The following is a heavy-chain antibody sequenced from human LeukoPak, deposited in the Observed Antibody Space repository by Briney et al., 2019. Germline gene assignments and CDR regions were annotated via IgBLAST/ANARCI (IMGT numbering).Heavy chain of an antibody. D-gene: IGHD3-10*01. CDR2: IYYGGST. J-gene: IGHJ4*02. CDR1: GGSISSYD. CDR3: AATMVRGVHTHFDY. V-gene: IGHV4-59*08. Sequence: PSETLSLTCTVSGGSISSYDWSWIRQPPGKGLEWVGYIYYGGSTNYNPSLKSRVTISVDTSKNQFSLKLSSVTAADTAVYYCAATMVRGVHTHFDYWGQGTLVTVSS.